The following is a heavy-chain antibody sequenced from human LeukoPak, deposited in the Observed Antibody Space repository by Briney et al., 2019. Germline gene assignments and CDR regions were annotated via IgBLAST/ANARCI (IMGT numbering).Heavy chain of an antibody. J-gene: IGHJ4*02. D-gene: IGHD5/OR15-5a*01. CDR1: GFTFSGYA. V-gene: IGHV3-30*04. Sequence: GGSLRLSCAASGFTFSGYAMHWVRQAPAKGLEGVTLISYDGSDKYYADSVKGRFTISRDNSKNTLYLQMNSLRPEDTAVYYCTREVTTESVSRFDYWAQGTLVSVSS. CDR2: ISYDGSDK. CDR3: TREVTTESVSRFDY.